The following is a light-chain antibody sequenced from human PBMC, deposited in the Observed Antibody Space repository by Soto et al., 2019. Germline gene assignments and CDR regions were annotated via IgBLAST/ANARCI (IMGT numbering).Light chain of an antibody. CDR2: GAS. CDR1: QSVRSN. V-gene: IGKV3-15*01. Sequence: ETMMTQSPATLSVSPGDRATLSCRASQSVRSNLAWYQQKPGQSPRLLIYGASTRATGVPARFSGSGSGTEFTLTISSLQSEDFAVYYCQHYNNWPAFGQGTKVEIK. J-gene: IGKJ1*01. CDR3: QHYNNWPA.